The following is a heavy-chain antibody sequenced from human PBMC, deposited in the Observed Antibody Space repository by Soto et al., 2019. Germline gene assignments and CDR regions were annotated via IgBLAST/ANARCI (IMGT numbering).Heavy chain of an antibody. V-gene: IGHV3-21*01. D-gene: IGHD3-22*01. CDR3: ARDPTLYYYDSSGPSAFDI. CDR1: GFTFSSYS. J-gene: IGHJ3*02. Sequence: PGGSLRLSCAASGFTFSSYSMNWVRQAPGKGLEWVSSISSSSSYIYYANSVKGRFTISRDNAKNSLYLQMNSLRAEDTAVYYCARDPTLYYYDSSGPSAFDIWGQGTMVTVSS. CDR2: ISSSSSYI.